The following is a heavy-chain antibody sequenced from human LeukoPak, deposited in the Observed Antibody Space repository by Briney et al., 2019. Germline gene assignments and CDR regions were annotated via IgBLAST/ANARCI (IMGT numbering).Heavy chain of an antibody. CDR2: INHSGST. J-gene: IGHJ4*02. V-gene: IGHV4-34*01. D-gene: IGHD1/OR15-1a*01. Sequence: SETLSLTCAVYGGSFSGYYWSWIRQPPGKGLEWIGEINHSGSTYYNSSLKSRVTISVDTSKNQFSLKLSSVTAADTAVYYCASYGGEHVHDYWGQGTLVTVSS. CDR3: ASYGGEHVHDY. CDR1: GGSFSGYY.